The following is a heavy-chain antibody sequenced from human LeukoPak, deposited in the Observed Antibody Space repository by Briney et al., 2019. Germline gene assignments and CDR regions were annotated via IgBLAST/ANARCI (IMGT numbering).Heavy chain of an antibody. J-gene: IGHJ4*02. CDR1: GFTFTSYG. CDR3: AKGPQGPADY. Sequence: QAGGSLRLSCAASGFTFTSYGMHWVRQAPGKGLEWVAFIRYDGSNKYYADSVKGRFTISRDSSKNTVYLQMNSLRAEDTAVYYCAKGPQGPADYWGQGTLVTVSS. V-gene: IGHV3-30*02. CDR2: IRYDGSNK.